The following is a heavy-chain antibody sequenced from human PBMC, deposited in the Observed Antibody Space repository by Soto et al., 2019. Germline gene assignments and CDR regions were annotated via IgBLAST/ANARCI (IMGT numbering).Heavy chain of an antibody. Sequence: QVQLVESGGGVVQPGRSLRLSCAASGFTFSSYGIHWVRQAPGKGLEWVAVISYDGSNKYYADSVKGRFTISRDNSKNTLYLQMNSLRAEDTAVYYCAIGGEYSYGPPFDYWGQGTLVTVSS. CDR1: GFTFSSYG. D-gene: IGHD5-18*01. CDR2: ISYDGSNK. CDR3: AIGGEYSYGPPFDY. V-gene: IGHV3-30*03. J-gene: IGHJ4*02.